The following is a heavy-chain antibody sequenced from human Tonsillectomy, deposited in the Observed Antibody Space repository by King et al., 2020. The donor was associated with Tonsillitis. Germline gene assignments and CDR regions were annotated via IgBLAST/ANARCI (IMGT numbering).Heavy chain of an antibody. Sequence: VQLVESGGGVVQPGRSLRLSCAASGFTFSNYAMHWVRQAPGKGLEWVTVISYDGSKKFYADCVKGRFTISRDNSKNTLYLQMNSLRPKDTAVYFCATGNWRDWYVDLWGRGTLVTVSS. CDR1: GFTFSNYA. J-gene: IGHJ2*01. CDR3: ATGNWRDWYVDL. D-gene: IGHD1-1*01. V-gene: IGHV3-30*04. CDR2: ISYDGSKK.